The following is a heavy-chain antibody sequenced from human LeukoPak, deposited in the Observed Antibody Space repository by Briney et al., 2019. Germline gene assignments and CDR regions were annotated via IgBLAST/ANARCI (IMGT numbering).Heavy chain of an antibody. CDR1: GFTFNNYW. Sequence: GGSLRLSCAASGFTFNNYWMSWVRQAPGKGLEWVANVKQDGSESTHVDSVKGRFTISRDNAKKSLYLQMNSLRAEDTAVYYCAKSGGGYDQIIDYWGLGTLVTVSS. CDR3: AKSGGGYDQIIDY. CDR2: VKQDGSES. V-gene: IGHV3-7*03. D-gene: IGHD3-3*01. J-gene: IGHJ4*02.